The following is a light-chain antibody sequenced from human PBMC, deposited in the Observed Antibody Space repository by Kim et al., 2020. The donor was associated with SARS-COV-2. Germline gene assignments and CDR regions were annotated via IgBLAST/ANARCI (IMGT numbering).Light chain of an antibody. CDR1: SXRGXS. J-gene: IGLJ3*02. CDR2: GQN. Sequence: GQTLRITXQGDSXRGXSPIWSQQXPXQAPILVIYGQNNRPSGIPDRFSGSISGNTASLTITGAQAEDXADYYCNCRDSSDNQWVFGGGTXLTVL. V-gene: IGLV3-19*01. CDR3: NCRDSSDNQWV.